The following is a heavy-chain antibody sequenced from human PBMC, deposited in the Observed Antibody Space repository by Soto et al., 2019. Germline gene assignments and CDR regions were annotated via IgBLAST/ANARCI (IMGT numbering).Heavy chain of an antibody. Sequence: QLQLQESGSGLVKPSQTLSLTCAVSGGSVTSGNYAWSWLRQPPGEGLEWIGYIYHSGNTYYNPSHRRRVTISLDRSKYQFYLMLNSVTAADTGVYYCARAGLSSRYYYFDCWGEGSLVTVSS. CDR2: IYHSGNT. V-gene: IGHV4-30-2*01. D-gene: IGHD1-26*01. CDR3: ARAGLSSRYYYFDC. J-gene: IGHJ4*02. CDR1: GGSVTSGNYA.